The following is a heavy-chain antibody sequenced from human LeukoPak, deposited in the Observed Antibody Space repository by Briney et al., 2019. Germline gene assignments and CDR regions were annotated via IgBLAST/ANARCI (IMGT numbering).Heavy chain of an antibody. V-gene: IGHV1-2*02. CDR2: INPNSGGT. D-gene: IGHD3/OR15-3a*01. Sequence: ASVKVSCKASGYTFTGYYMHWVRQAPGQGLEWMGWINPNSGGTNYAQKFQGRVTMTRDTSISTAYMELSRLRSDDTAVYYCARDSYGRDWLSPTNWFDPWGQGTLVTVSS. CDR1: GYTFTGYY. J-gene: IGHJ5*02. CDR3: ARDSYGRDWLSPTNWFDP.